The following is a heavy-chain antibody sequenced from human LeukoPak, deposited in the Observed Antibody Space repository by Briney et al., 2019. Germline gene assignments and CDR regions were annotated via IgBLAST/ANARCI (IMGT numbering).Heavy chain of an antibody. CDR2: IKQDGSEK. J-gene: IGHJ4*02. CDR1: GFTSTSYW. D-gene: IGHD3-10*01. Sequence: GGSLRLSCAASGFTSTSYWMSWVRQAPGKVLEWVANIKQDGSEKYYVDSVKGRFTISRDNAKNSLYLQMNSLRAEDTAVYYCASQSYGLFEYWGQGTLVTVSS. CDR3: ASQSYGLFEY. V-gene: IGHV3-7*01.